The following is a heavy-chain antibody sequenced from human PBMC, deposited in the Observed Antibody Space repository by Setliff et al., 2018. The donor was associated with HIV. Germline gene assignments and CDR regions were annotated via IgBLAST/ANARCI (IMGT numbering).Heavy chain of an antibody. CDR3: ARDEAAAGTLRDAFDI. Sequence: ASVKVSCKASGYTFTSYGISWVRQAPGQGLEWMGWISAYNGNTDYAQKLQGRVTMTTDTSTSTAYMELRSLRSDDTAVYYCARDEAAAGTLRDAFDIWGQGTMVTVSS. CDR2: ISAYNGNT. J-gene: IGHJ3*02. V-gene: IGHV1-18*01. CDR1: GYTFTSYG. D-gene: IGHD6-13*01.